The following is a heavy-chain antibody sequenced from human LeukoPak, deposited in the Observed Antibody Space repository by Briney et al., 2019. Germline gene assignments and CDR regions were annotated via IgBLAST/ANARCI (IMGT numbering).Heavy chain of an antibody. V-gene: IGHV3-7*01. CDR2: IKPDGSEK. CDR1: AFTLSSDW. Sequence: GGSLRLSCAASAFTLSSDWMTWVRQAPGKGLEWVATIKPDGSEKYYVDSLKGRFTISRDNARNPVYLQMNSLRVEDTAVYHCAVDKSWSFPLWGQGTLVTVSS. CDR3: AVDKSWSFPL. D-gene: IGHD1-26*01. J-gene: IGHJ4*02.